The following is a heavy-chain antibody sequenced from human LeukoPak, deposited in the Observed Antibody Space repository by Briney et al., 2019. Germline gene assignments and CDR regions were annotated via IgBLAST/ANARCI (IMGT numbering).Heavy chain of an antibody. CDR2: IYHSGST. Sequence: SGTLSLTCAVSGGSFSSSNWWSWVRQPPGKGLEWIGEIYHSGSTNYNPSLKSRVTISVDKSKNQFSLKLSSVTAADTAVYYCAKAEIAVAGNFDYWGQGTLVTVSS. CDR1: GGSFSSSNW. CDR3: AKAEIAVAGNFDY. D-gene: IGHD6-19*01. J-gene: IGHJ4*02. V-gene: IGHV4-4*02.